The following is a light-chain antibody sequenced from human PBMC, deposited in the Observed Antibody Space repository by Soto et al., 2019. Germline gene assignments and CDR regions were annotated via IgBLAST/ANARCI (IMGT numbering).Light chain of an antibody. Sequence: PGERAALSCRASQSVSSSYLAWYQQKPGQAPRLLIYGASSRATGIPDRFSGSGSGTDFTLTISRLEPEDFAVYYCQQYGSSPWTFGQGTKVDI. CDR3: QQYGSSPWT. CDR1: QSVSSSY. J-gene: IGKJ1*01. CDR2: GAS. V-gene: IGKV3-20*01.